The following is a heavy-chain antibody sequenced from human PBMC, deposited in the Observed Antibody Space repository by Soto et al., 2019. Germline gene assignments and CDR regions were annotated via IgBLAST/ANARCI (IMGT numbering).Heavy chain of an antibody. Sequence: PVKGACTAAGYNCTSYGIGSVRQAPGQGLEWMGWISAYNGNTNYAQKLQGRVTMTTDTSTSTAYMELRSLRSDDTAVYYCARGYDSSGYSSFDYWGQGTLVTVSS. CDR2: ISAYNGNT. D-gene: IGHD3-22*01. CDR1: GYNCTSYG. CDR3: ARGYDSSGYSSFDY. J-gene: IGHJ4*02. V-gene: IGHV1-18*04.